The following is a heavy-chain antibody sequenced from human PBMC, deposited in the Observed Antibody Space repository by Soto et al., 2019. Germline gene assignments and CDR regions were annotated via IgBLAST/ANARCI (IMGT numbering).Heavy chain of an antibody. V-gene: IGHV1-46*01. CDR2: INPSGGST. Sequence: QVQLVQSGAEVKKPGASVKVSCKASGYTFTSYYMHWVRQAPGQGLEWMGIINPSGGSTSYAQKFQGRVTRTRDTATSTVYMELSSLRSEDTAVYYCARDRARIGNYDSSGYSTSFDYWGQGTLVTVSS. CDR3: ARDRARIGNYDSSGYSTSFDY. CDR1: GYTFTSYY. D-gene: IGHD3-22*01. J-gene: IGHJ4*02.